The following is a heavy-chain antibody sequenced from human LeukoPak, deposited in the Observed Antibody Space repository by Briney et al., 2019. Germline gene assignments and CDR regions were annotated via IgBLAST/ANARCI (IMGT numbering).Heavy chain of an antibody. CDR2: IYHSGST. CDR1: GGSISSGGYY. Sequence: SQTLSLTCTVSGGSISSGGYYWSWIRQPPGKGLEWIGYIYHSGSTYYNPSLKSRVTISVDRSKNQFFLKLSSVTAADTAVYYCARADYDFWSGAHGPNFDIWGQGTMVTVSS. J-gene: IGHJ3*02. CDR3: ARADYDFWSGAHGPNFDI. D-gene: IGHD3-3*01. V-gene: IGHV4-30-2*01.